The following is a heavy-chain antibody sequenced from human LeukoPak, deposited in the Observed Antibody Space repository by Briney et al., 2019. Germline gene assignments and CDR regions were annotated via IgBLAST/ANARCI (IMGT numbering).Heavy chain of an antibody. V-gene: IGHV4-30-4*08. CDR3: ARGIVAVPVYMDV. Sequence: SQTLSLTCTVSGGSISSGDYYWSWIRQPPGKGLEWIGYIYYSGSTYYNPSLKSRVTISVDTSKNQFSLKLSSVTAADTAVYYCARGIVAVPVYMDVWGKGTTVTVSS. D-gene: IGHD2-2*01. CDR2: IYYSGST. J-gene: IGHJ6*03. CDR1: GGSISSGDYY.